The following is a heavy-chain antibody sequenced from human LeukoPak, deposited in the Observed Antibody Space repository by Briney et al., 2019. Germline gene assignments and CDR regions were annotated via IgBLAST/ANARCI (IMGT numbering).Heavy chain of an antibody. J-gene: IGHJ6*03. V-gene: IGHV4-59*11. CDR1: GGSISSHY. CDR3: ASRGYSSGWYDYYYYMDV. Sequence: SETLSLTCTVSGGSISSHYWSWIRQPPGKGLEWIGYIYYSGSTNYNPSLKSRVTISVDTSKNQFSLKLSSVTAADTAVYYCASRGYSSGWYDYYYYMDVWGKGTTVTVSS. CDR2: IYYSGST. D-gene: IGHD6-25*01.